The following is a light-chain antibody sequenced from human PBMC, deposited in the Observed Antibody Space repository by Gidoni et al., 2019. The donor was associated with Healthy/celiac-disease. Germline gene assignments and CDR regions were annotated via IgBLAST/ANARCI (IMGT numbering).Light chain of an antibody. V-gene: IGLV3-19*01. CDR2: GKN. CDR1: SLRSYY. CDR3: NSRDSSGNHLV. Sequence: SSELTQATAVSVALGQTVRITCQGDSLRSYYASWYQQKPGRAPVLVIYGKNNRPSGIPDRFSGSSSGNTASLTITGAQAEDEADYYCNSRDSSGNHLVFGTGTKVTVL. J-gene: IGLJ1*01.